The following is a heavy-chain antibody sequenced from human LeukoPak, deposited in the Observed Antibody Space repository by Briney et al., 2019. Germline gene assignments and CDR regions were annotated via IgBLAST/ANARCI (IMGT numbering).Heavy chain of an antibody. CDR1: GFTFSSYW. V-gene: IGHV3-74*01. D-gene: IGHD5-12*01. CDR3: ARESSAYVNVRGFDI. CDR2: INSDGSST. J-gene: IGHJ3*02. Sequence: PGGSLRLSCAASGFTFSSYWMHWVRQAPGKGLVWVSRINSDGSSTSYADSVKGRFTISRDTSKNTLYLQMNSLRAEDTAIYYCARESSAYVNVRGFDIWGQGTMVTVSS.